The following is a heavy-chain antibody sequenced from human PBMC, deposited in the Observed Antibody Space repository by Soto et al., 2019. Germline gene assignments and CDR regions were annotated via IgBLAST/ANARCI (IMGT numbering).Heavy chain of an antibody. Sequence: GGSLRLSCAASGIRFSSYWMTWVRQAPGKGLEWVANIKQDGSEKYYVDSVKGRFTISRDNDKNSLYLQMNSLRVEDTAVYYCAKDYGSGNYHNSAVDFWGQGTLVTVSS. CDR3: AKDYGSGNYHNSAVDF. V-gene: IGHV3-7*05. CDR2: IKQDGSEK. CDR1: GIRFSSYW. D-gene: IGHD3-10*01. J-gene: IGHJ4*02.